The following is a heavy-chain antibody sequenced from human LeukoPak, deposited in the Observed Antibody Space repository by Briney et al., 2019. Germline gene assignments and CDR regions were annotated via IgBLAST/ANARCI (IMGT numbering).Heavy chain of an antibody. J-gene: IGHJ6*03. CDR2: ISSSSSTI. CDR1: GFTFSSYS. V-gene: IGHV3-48*04. Sequence: SGGSLRHSCAASGFTFSSYSMNWVRQAPGKGLEWVSYISSSSSTIYYADSVKGRFTISRDNAKNSLYLQMNSLRAEDTAVYYCARSHGSGMYYYYMDVWGKGTTVTVSS. D-gene: IGHD3-10*01. CDR3: ARSHGSGMYYYYMDV.